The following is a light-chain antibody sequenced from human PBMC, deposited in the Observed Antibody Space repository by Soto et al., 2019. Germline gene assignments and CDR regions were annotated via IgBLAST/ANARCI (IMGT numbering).Light chain of an antibody. CDR2: DVS. CDR3: SSYTSSSTLFYV. V-gene: IGLV2-14*01. Sequence: QSVLTQPASVSGSPGQSITISCTGTSSDGGGYNYVSWYQQHPGKAHKLMIYDVSNRPSGVSNRFSGSKSGNTASLTISGLQAEDEADYYCSSYTSSSTLFYVFGTGTKLTVL. CDR1: SSDGGGYNY. J-gene: IGLJ1*01.